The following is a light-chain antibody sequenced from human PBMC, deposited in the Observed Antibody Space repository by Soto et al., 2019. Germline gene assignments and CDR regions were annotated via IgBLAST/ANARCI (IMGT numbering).Light chain of an antibody. V-gene: IGKV3-15*01. J-gene: IGKJ1*01. CDR3: QQYYDWPRT. Sequence: EIVMTQSPATLSVSPGERGTLSCRASQSVLNNLAWYQQKPGQPPRLIMSGASNRATDIPARFSGGGSGTECTLTISGLQSEYFAVYYCQQYYDWPRTFGQGTKVEI. CDR2: GAS. CDR1: QSVLNN.